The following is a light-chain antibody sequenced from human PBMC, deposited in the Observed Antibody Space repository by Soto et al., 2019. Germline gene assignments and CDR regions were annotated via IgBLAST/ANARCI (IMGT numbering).Light chain of an antibody. CDR1: SSDVGGYNY. CDR3: SSYTGSSTLL. Sequence: QSALTQPASVSGSPGQSITISCTGTSSDVGGYNYVSWYQHHPGKAPELMIYGVSNRPSGVSNRFSGSKSGNTASLTISGLQAEDEAVYYCSSYTGSSTLLFGGGTKLTVL. V-gene: IGLV2-14*03. J-gene: IGLJ2*01. CDR2: GVS.